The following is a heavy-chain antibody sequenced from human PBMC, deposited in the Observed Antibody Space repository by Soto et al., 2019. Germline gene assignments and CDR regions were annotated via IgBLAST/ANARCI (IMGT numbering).Heavy chain of an antibody. Sequence: ASVKVSYKASGYTFTSYGISWVRQAPGQGLEWMGWISAYNGNTNYAQKLQGRVTMTTDTSTSTAYMELRSLRSGDTAVYYCASDKWELSSRWFDPWGQGTLVTVSS. V-gene: IGHV1-18*01. J-gene: IGHJ5*02. CDR2: ISAYNGNT. CDR3: ASDKWELSSRWFDP. D-gene: IGHD1-26*01. CDR1: GYTFTSYG.